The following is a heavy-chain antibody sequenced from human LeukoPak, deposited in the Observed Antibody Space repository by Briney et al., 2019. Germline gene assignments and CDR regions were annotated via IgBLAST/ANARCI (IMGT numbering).Heavy chain of an antibody. CDR1: GFTFSSYW. CDR2: IKQDGSEK. J-gene: IGHJ5*02. V-gene: IGHV3-7*01. CDR3: ARDSLQATATSNWFDP. Sequence: PGGSLRLSCAVSGFTFSSYWMTWVRQAPGKGLEWVANIKQDGSEKYYVDSVKGRFTTSRDNAKNSLYLQMNSLRAEDTAVYYCARDSLQATATSNWFDPWGQGTLVTVSS. D-gene: IGHD2-15*01.